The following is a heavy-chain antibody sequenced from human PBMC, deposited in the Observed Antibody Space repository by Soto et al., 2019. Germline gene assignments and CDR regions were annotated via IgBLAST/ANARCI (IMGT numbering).Heavy chain of an antibody. CDR3: AGGSDQELAGPHYYSNGMDV. J-gene: IGHJ6*02. D-gene: IGHD6-13*01. CDR2: ISYDGRSK. V-gene: IGHV3-30*04. CDR1: GITFRTYA. Sequence: QVQLVESGGGVVQPGRSLSLSCAASGITFRTYAFHWVRQAPGKGLEWVAVISYDGRSKYYADSVKGRLTFSRDNSRKTLYLQMNSLRIEDTAVYFCAGGSDQELAGPHYYSNGMDVWGQGTTVTVSS.